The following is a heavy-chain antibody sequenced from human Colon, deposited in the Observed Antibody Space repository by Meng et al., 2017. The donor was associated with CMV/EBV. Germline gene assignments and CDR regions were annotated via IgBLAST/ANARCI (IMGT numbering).Heavy chain of an antibody. Sequence: GEVVGSGGGLIQPGGSLRLSFVVSGFSSDEFWVGWVRQAPGKGPLWVSRIHSGGTSISYADSVKGRFTISGDNAKNTVYLQMNSLRDEDTAVYYCLKLPPGYWGQGTLVTVSS. J-gene: IGHJ4*02. CDR1: GFSSDEFW. CDR2: IHSGGTSI. CDR3: LKLPPGY. V-gene: IGHV3-74*01. D-gene: IGHD1-1*01.